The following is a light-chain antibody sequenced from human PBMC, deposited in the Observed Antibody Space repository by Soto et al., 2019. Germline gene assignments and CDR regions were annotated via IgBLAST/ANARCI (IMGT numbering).Light chain of an antibody. V-gene: IGLV2-14*03. Sequence: QSALTQPAYVSGSPGQSITISCTGTSSDIGAYNYVSWYQQHPGKAPKLMIYDVNIRPSGVSNRFSGSKSGNTASLTISGLEAEDEADYYCTSWTTTPTMIFGGGTQLTVL. J-gene: IGLJ2*01. CDR3: TSWTTTPTMI. CDR1: SSDIGAYNY. CDR2: DVN.